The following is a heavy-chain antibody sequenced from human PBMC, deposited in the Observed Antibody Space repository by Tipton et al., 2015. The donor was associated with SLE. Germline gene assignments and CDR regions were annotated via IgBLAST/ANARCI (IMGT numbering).Heavy chain of an antibody. J-gene: IGHJ3*02. CDR3: SPRPDAFDI. CDR1: GFKFSNYA. V-gene: IGHV3-49*04. CDR2: IRSKDYGGPP. Sequence: RSLRLSCTASGFKFSNYAMSWVRQAPGKGLEWVGFIRSKDYGGPPEYAAPVKGRFTISRDDSKSIAYLQMNSLKTDDTAVYYCSPRPDAFDIWGQGTMVTVSS.